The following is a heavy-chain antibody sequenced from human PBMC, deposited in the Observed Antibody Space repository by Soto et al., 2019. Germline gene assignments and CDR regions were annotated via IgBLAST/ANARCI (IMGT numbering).Heavy chain of an antibody. CDR1: GFTFSTYA. CDR3: ARGREQLAH. V-gene: IGHV4-34*01. D-gene: IGHD1-26*01. J-gene: IGHJ5*02. CDR2: INHSGST. Sequence: GSLRLSCAASGFTFSTYAMNWVRQPPGKGLEWIGEINHSGSTNYNPSLKSRVTISVDTSKNQFSLKLSSVTAADTAVYYCARGREQLAHWGQGTLVTVS.